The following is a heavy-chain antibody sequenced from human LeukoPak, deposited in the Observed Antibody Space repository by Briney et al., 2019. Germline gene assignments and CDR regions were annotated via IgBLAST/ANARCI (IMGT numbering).Heavy chain of an antibody. CDR1: GYTLTELS. V-gene: IGHV1-24*01. D-gene: IGHD4-17*01. Sequence: ASVKVSCKVSGYTLTELSMHWVRQAPGKGLEWMGGFDPEDGETIYAQKFQGRVTITADESTSTAYMELSSLRSEDTAVYYCARNPDTVTTFHYYYGMDVWGQGTTVTVSS. CDR2: FDPEDGET. J-gene: IGHJ6*02. CDR3: ARNPDTVTTFHYYYGMDV.